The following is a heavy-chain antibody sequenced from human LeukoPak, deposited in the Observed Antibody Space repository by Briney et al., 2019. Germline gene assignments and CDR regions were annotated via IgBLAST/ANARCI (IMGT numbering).Heavy chain of an antibody. D-gene: IGHD5-12*01. Sequence: SETLSLTCAVYGVSFSGYYWSWIRQPPGKGLEWIGEINHSGSTNYNPSLKSRVTISVDSSKNQSSLKLSSVTAADTAVYYCARGRGRYSGYDSRGTLNYWGQGTLVTVSS. CDR1: GVSFSGYY. CDR3: ARGRGRYSGYDSRGTLNY. V-gene: IGHV4-34*01. CDR2: INHSGST. J-gene: IGHJ4*02.